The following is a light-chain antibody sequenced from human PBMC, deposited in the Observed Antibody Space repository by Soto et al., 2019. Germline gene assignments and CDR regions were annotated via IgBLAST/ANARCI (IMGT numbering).Light chain of an antibody. CDR2: TIS. V-gene: IGKV2-24*01. Sequence: DIVMTQTPLSSPVTLGQPASISCRSSQSLVHSDGNTYLSWLQQRPGQPPRLLIYTISNRFSGVPDIFSGSEAGTDFTLKISRVEAEDVGVYYCMQATPNFRYTFGQGTKLEIK. J-gene: IGKJ2*01. CDR1: QSLVHSDGNTY. CDR3: MQATPNFRYT.